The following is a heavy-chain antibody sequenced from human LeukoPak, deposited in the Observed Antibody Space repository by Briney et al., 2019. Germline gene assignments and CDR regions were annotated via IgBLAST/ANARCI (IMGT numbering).Heavy chain of an antibody. J-gene: IGHJ4*02. Sequence: SETLSLTCTVSGGSISNYYWSWIRQPARKGLEWVGRIYTSGSTNYNPSLKSRVTMSVDTSKNQFSLKLSSVTAADTAVYYCARGVCSGGSCYTYFDYWGQGTLVTVSS. CDR3: ARGVCSGGSCYTYFDY. V-gene: IGHV4-4*07. CDR1: GGSISNYY. CDR2: IYTSGST. D-gene: IGHD2-15*01.